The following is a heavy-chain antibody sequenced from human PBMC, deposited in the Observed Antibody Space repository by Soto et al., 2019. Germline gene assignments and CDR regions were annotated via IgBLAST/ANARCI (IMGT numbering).Heavy chain of an antibody. CDR2: ISGSGDAI. CDR1: GFTFSAHY. CDR3: ARGNFYYGMDV. Sequence: QMQLVESGGGLVEPGGSLRLSCAASGFTFSAHYMTWIRQAPGKGLEWVSYISGSGDAIYYADSVKGRFTISRDNARNTLYLQMNSLRGDDPAVYYCARGNFYYGMDVWGQGTTVTVFS. J-gene: IGHJ6*02. V-gene: IGHV3-11*01.